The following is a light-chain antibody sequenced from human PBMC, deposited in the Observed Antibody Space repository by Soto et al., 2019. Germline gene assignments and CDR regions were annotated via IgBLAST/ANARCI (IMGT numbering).Light chain of an antibody. V-gene: IGKV3-20*01. CDR1: QSLSSNY. CDR2: GAS. J-gene: IGKJ4*01. CDR3: QQYDSSPPLT. Sequence: EIVLTQSPGTLSLSPGDRATLSCRASQSLSSNYLAWYQQKPGRAPRLLIYGASSRATGIPDSFRGSGSGTYFTLTISRLEPEDFAVYYCQQYDSSPPLTFGGGTRVEVE.